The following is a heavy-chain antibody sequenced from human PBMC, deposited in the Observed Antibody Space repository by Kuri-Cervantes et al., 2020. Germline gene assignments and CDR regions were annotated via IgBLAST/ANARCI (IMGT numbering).Heavy chain of an antibody. Sequence: GESLKISCAASGFSFRNYAMHWVRQAPGKGLEYVSAISSDGSSTSYADSVKGRFTISRDNFKNTLYLQMGSLRAEDTAVYYCAKEAWYSSGWYLNYWGQGTLVTVSS. CDR1: GFSFRNYA. D-gene: IGHD6-19*01. J-gene: IGHJ4*02. CDR3: AKEAWYSSGWYLNY. CDR2: ISSDGSST. V-gene: IGHV3-64*02.